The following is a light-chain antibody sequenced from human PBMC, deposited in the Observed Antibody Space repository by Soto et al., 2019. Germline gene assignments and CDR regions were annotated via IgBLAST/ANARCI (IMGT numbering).Light chain of an antibody. Sequence: AIQMTQSPSSLSASVGDRVTITCRASQAMRNDLGWYQQKPGKAPKLLIYAASSLQSGVPSRFSGSGSCTDFTLTISSLQPEDFATYYCLQDYNYPWTFGQGTKVEIK. CDR1: QAMRND. CDR2: AAS. J-gene: IGKJ1*01. V-gene: IGKV1-6*01. CDR3: LQDYNYPWT.